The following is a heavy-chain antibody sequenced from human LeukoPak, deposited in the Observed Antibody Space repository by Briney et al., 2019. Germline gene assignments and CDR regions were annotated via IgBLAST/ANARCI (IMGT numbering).Heavy chain of an antibody. CDR3: ARSFNWNDVFDY. J-gene: IGHJ4*02. V-gene: IGHV1-2*02. CDR2: INPDSGGT. D-gene: IGHD1-20*01. Sequence: ASVKVSCKASGYRFTGYYIHWVRQAPGQGLEWTGWINPDSGGTIYPQKFQGRVTMTRDTSITTAYMELSRLRSDDTAVYYCARSFNWNDVFDYWGQGTLVTVSS. CDR1: GYRFTGYY.